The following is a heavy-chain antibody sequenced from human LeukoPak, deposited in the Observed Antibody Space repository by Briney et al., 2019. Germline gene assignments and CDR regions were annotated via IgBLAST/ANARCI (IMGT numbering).Heavy chain of an antibody. Sequence: TGGSLRLSCAASGFTFSSYGMSWVRQAPGKGLEWILAMSGSGGSTYYADSVKGRFSISRDNSKNTLYLQMNSLRAEDTAFYYCARATHYYDSSGYDYWGQGTLVTVSS. J-gene: IGHJ4*02. D-gene: IGHD3-22*01. CDR3: ARATHYYDSSGYDY. CDR2: MSGSGGST. V-gene: IGHV3-23*01. CDR1: GFTFSSYG.